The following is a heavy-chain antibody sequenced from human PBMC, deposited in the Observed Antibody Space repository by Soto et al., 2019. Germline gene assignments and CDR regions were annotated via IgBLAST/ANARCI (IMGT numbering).Heavy chain of an antibody. Sequence: GESLKISCQASGYIFHNYWIGWVRQMPGKGLEWLGLIYPGDSNIRYNPSFQGQVTISADKSLSTTYLHWSSLKASDSAMYYCARRGMVSSSDRLFDSWGQGTLVTVSS. V-gene: IGHV5-51*01. D-gene: IGHD3-3*01. CDR3: ARRGMVSSSDRLFDS. CDR1: GYIFHNYW. CDR2: IYPGDSNI. J-gene: IGHJ4*02.